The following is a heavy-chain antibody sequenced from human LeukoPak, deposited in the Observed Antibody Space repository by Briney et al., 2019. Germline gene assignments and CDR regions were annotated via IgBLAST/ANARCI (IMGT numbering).Heavy chain of an antibody. CDR1: GSTFTKYY. CDR2: INPNSGAT. V-gene: IGHV1-2*02. D-gene: IGHD3-22*01. J-gene: IGHJ3*01. Sequence: WASVKVSCKTSGSTFTKYYMHWVRQAPGQGLEWMGWINPNSGATKYAQNFQGRVTMTRDTSISTAYMELSRLRSDDTAVYYCARGEYVISGYRNDAFDFWGQGTMVTVSS. CDR3: ARGEYVISGYRNDAFDF.